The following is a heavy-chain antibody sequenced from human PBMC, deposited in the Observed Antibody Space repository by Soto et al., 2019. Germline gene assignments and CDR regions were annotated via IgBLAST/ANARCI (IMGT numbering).Heavy chain of an antibody. CDR3: ARSNSGNYYEVFDY. CDR2: IYHSRRS. CDR1: GGSISISSW. J-gene: IGHJ4*02. V-gene: IGHV4-4*02. D-gene: IGHD1-26*01. Sequence: QVQLQESGPGLVKPSGTLSLTCAVSGGSISISSWWSWVRQPPGQGLEWIWEIYHSRRSNYNPSLKSRVTISVDKSKNQSSLKLSAVTAAEAAVYYCARSNSGNYYEVFDYWGQGTLVTVSS.